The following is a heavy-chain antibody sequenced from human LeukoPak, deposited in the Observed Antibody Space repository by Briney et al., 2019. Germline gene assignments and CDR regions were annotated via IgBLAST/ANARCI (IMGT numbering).Heavy chain of an antibody. Sequence: QSGGSLRLSCAASGFTFSSYGMHWVRQAPGKGLEWVAYIQYDGGLKNYAESFKGRFTISRDNSKNTLYLQINSLRVEDTAVYYCAKEDRGPLDMATIKGLDYWGQGTLVTVFS. J-gene: IGHJ4*02. CDR3: AKEDRGPLDMATIKGLDY. D-gene: IGHD5-24*01. V-gene: IGHV3-30*02. CDR2: IQYDGGLK. CDR1: GFTFSSYG.